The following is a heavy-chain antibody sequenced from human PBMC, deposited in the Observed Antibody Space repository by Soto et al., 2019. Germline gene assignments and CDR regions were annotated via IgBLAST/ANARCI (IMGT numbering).Heavy chain of an antibody. CDR3: ARVISGGYSYGALFDY. CDR1: GGSVSSGSYY. CDR2: IYYSGST. Sequence: PSETLSLTCTVSGGSVSSGSYYWSWIRQPPGKGLEWIGYIYYSGSTNYNPSLKSRVTISVDTSKNQFSLKLSSVTAADTAVYYRARVISGGYSYGALFDYWGQGTLVTVSS. J-gene: IGHJ4*02. V-gene: IGHV4-61*01. D-gene: IGHD5-18*01.